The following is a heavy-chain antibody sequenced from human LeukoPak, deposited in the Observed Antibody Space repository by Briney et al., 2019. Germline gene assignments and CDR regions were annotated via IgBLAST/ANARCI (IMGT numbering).Heavy chain of an antibody. Sequence: PGESLKISCKGSGYSFTNYWLVWVRQMPGKGPEWMGIIYPGDSDTRYSPSFQGQVTISADKSMNTAYLQWSSLKASDTAMYYCARHRVGIYSRNHAFDIWGQGTMVTVSS. CDR3: ARHRVGIYSRNHAFDI. V-gene: IGHV5-51*01. CDR1: GYSFTNYW. J-gene: IGHJ3*02. D-gene: IGHD1-26*01. CDR2: IYPGDSDT.